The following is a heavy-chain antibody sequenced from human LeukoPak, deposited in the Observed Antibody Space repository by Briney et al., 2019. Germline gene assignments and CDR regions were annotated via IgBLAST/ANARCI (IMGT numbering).Heavy chain of an antibody. CDR1: GGSISSGSYY. Sequence: PSETLSLTCTVSGGSISSGSYYWSWIRQPAGKGLEWIGRIYTSGSTNYNPSLKSRVTISVDTSKNQFSLKLSSVTAADTAVYYCIAAAGTIDYWGQGTLVTVSS. CDR3: IAAAGTIDY. J-gene: IGHJ4*02. D-gene: IGHD6-13*01. V-gene: IGHV4-61*02. CDR2: IYTSGST.